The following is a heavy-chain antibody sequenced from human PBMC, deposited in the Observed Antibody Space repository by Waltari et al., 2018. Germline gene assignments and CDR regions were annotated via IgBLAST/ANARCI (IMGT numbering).Heavy chain of an antibody. Sequence: EVQLVESGGGSVQPGGSLRLSCTGSGFLFSSYWMDWVRQGPGEGLGGVSRINGDGSSTTYADSVQGRVTTTRDNAKSTLYLEMNSLKSEDTGVYYCAREENYDFAMDVWGQGTTVTVSS. D-gene: IGHD1-7*01. CDR2: INGDGSST. V-gene: IGHV3-74*01. J-gene: IGHJ6*02. CDR1: GFLFSSYW. CDR3: AREENYDFAMDV.